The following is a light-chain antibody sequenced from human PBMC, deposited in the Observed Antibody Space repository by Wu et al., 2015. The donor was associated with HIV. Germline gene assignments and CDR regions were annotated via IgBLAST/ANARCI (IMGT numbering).Light chain of an antibody. V-gene: IGKV3-20*01. Sequence: ESVLTQSPGTLCLSPGERATLSCRASQSVSSSYLAWYQQKPGQAPRLLICGASSRATGIPDRFSGSGSGTDFTLTVSRLEPEDFAVYYCQQYGSSPWTFGQGTKVEIK. J-gene: IGKJ1*01. CDR3: QQYGSSPWT. CDR1: QSVSSSY. CDR2: GAS.